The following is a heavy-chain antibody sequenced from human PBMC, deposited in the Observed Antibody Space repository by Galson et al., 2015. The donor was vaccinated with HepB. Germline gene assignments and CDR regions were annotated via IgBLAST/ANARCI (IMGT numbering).Heavy chain of an antibody. Sequence: SLRLSCAASGFTFSSYSMNWVRQAPGKGLEWVSSISSSSSYIYYADSVKGRFTISRDNAKNSLYLQMNSLRAEDTAVYYCARDTDPPPYYDFWSGYYGYYYGMDVWGQGTTVTVSS. CDR2: ISSSSSYI. J-gene: IGHJ6*02. V-gene: IGHV3-21*01. D-gene: IGHD3-3*01. CDR1: GFTFSSYS. CDR3: ARDTDPPPYYDFWSGYYGYYYGMDV.